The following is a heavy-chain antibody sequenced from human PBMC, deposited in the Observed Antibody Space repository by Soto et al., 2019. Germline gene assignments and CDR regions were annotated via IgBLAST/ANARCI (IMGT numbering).Heavy chain of an antibody. J-gene: IGHJ4*02. CDR1: GVVTFSGSHY. CDR2: IFNSGSA. D-gene: IGHD5-12*01. V-gene: IGHV4-31*03. Sequence: TLSRTFWVGGVVTFSGSHYWSWIRQRPGKGLECLGYIFNSGSAYYNPSLRSRVTISIDTSKDEFSLTLSSVTAADTAVYFCERGYSGYDYNFDYCGQRISVTVSS. CDR3: ERGYSGYDYNFDY.